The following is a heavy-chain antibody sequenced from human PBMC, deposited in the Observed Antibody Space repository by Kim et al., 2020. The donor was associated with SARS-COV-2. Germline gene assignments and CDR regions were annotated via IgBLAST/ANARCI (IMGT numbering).Heavy chain of an antibody. Sequence: SVKVSCKASGGTFSIYAISWVRQAPGQGLEWMGGIIPIFDTTNYAQKFQGRVTITADESTSTAYMELSSLRSEDTAVYYCARGGGRYSYGGYYYYGMDVWGQGTTVTVSS. V-gene: IGHV1-69*13. J-gene: IGHJ6*02. CDR2: IIPIFDTT. D-gene: IGHD5-18*01. CDR1: GGTFSIYA. CDR3: ARGGGRYSYGGYYYYGMDV.